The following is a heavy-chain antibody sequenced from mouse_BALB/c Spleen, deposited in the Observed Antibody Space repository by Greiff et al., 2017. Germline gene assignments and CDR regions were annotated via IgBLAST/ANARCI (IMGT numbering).Heavy chain of an antibody. CDR2: ISSGGSYT. J-gene: IGHJ1*01. Sequence: DVMLVESGGDLVKPGGSLKLSCAASGFTFSSYGMSWVRQTPDKRLEWVATISSGGSYTYYPDSVKGRFTISRDNAKNTLYLQMSSLKSEDTAVYYCARHTPYGSSCRYFDVWGAGTTVTVSS. CDR1: GFTFSSYG. D-gene: IGHD1-1*01. V-gene: IGHV5-6*02. CDR3: ARHTPYGSSCRYFDV.